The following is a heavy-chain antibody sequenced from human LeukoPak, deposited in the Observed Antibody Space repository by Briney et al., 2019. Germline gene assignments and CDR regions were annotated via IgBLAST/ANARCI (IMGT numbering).Heavy chain of an antibody. D-gene: IGHD2-2*01. Sequence: GGSLKLSCAASGFTFSDSAMHWVRQASGKGLEWVGRIRSKANSYATAYAASVKGRFTISRDDSKNTAYLQMNSLKTEDTAVYYCTRLTGDDCSSTSCRDYWGQGTLVTVSS. J-gene: IGHJ4*02. CDR1: GFTFSDSA. V-gene: IGHV3-73*01. CDR3: TRLTGDDCSSTSCRDY. CDR2: IRSKANSYAT.